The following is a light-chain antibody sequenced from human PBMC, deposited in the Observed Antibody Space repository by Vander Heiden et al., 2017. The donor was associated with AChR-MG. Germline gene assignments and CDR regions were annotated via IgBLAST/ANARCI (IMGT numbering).Light chain of an antibody. V-gene: IGLV2-11*01. Sequence: SALTQPPPVSGSPGQSVTISSTGTNSDVGSYHYVTWYQQNPGKAPKLMIYDVTKRPSGVADRFSGSKSGNTAFLTISGLQAEDEADYYCCSYAATYTWIFGGGTKLTVL. CDR3: CSYAATYTWI. J-gene: IGLJ2*01. CDR1: NSDVGSYHY. CDR2: DVT.